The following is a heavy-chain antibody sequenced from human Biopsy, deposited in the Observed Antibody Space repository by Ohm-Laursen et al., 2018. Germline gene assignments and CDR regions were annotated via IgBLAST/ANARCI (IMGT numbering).Heavy chain of an antibody. D-gene: IGHD3-9*01. V-gene: IGHV4-31*03. CDR1: GASVKTSGYF. Sequence: TLSLTCSASGASVKTSGYFWAWIRQPPGKGLEWIGYISYNERTHYNPSLTSRLAISFDTSNNRISLQLRSVSVADTAVYYCVREPKTGTAEAWYFDLWGRGSPVTVPS. J-gene: IGHJ2*01. CDR3: VREPKTGTAEAWYFDL. CDR2: ISYNERT.